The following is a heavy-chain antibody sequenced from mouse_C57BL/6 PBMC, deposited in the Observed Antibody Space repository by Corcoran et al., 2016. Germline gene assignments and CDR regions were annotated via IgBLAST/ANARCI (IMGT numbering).Heavy chain of an antibody. CDR2: INPNNGGT. J-gene: IGHJ1*03. CDR3: ARPYYGRSYWYFDV. CDR1: GYTFTDYY. V-gene: IGHV1-26*01. D-gene: IGHD1-1*01. Sequence: EVQLQQSGPELVKPGASVKISCKASGYTFTDYYMNWVKQSHGKSLEWIGDINPNNGGTSYNQKFKGKATLTVDKSSSTAYMELRSLTSEDSAVYYCARPYYGRSYWYFDVWGTGTTVTVSS.